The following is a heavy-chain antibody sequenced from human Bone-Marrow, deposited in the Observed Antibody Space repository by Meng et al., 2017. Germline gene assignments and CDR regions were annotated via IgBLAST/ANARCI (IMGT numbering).Heavy chain of an antibody. CDR2: IYHSGST. D-gene: IGHD6-19*01. J-gene: IGHJ4*02. Sequence: QVLLQESGPGLVKPSGTLSLTCAVSGGSISSSNWWSWVRQPPGKGLEWIGEIYHSGSTNYKPSLKSRVTISVDKSKNQFSLKLSSVTAADTAVYYCASFPPPGKQWLVTDYWGQGTLVTVSS. CDR3: ASFPPPGKQWLVTDY. CDR1: GGSISSSNW. V-gene: IGHV4-4*02.